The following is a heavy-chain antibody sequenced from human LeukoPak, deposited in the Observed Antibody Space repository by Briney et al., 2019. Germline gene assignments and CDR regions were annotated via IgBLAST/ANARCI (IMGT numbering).Heavy chain of an antibody. CDR1: GGSFSGYY. D-gene: IGHD2-15*01. V-gene: IGHV4-34*01. Sequence: SETLSLTCAVYGGSFSGYYWSWIRQPPGKGLEWIGEINHSGSTNYNPSLKGRVTISVDTSKNQFPLKLSSVTAADTAVYYCARGRDEWGIVVVVAATRSSNYFDYWGQGTLVTVSS. CDR3: ARGRDEWGIVVVVAATRSSNYFDY. CDR2: INHSGST. J-gene: IGHJ4*02.